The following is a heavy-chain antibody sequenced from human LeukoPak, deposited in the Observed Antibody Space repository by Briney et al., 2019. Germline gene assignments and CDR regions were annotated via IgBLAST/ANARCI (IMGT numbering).Heavy chain of an antibody. J-gene: IGHJ4*02. CDR1: GGSISSSRFF. D-gene: IGHD3-10*01. Sequence: PSETLSLTCKVSGGSISSSRFFWGWVRQPPGKGLEWIGTVHYSGSTYYNPSLKSRVTIVVDTSKNQFSLNLSSVTAADTAVYYCARLNYYASGKPFDYWGQGTLVTVSS. V-gene: IGHV4-39*07. CDR2: VHYSGST. CDR3: ARLNYYASGKPFDY.